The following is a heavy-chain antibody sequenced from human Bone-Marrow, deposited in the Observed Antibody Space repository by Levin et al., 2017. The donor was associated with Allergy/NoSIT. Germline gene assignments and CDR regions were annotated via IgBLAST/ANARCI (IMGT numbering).Heavy chain of an antibody. Sequence: LRLSCAISGDSLSSNGVAWNWIRQSPSRGLEWLGRTYYRSKWNTDYAPSVKSRITVTPDTSKSQFSLQLNSVIPEDTAVYYCARGRNNAFDIWGQGTIVTVSS. V-gene: IGHV6-1*01. CDR1: GDSLSSNGVA. J-gene: IGHJ3*02. CDR3: ARGRNNAFDI. D-gene: IGHD1-14*01. CDR2: TYYRSKWNT.